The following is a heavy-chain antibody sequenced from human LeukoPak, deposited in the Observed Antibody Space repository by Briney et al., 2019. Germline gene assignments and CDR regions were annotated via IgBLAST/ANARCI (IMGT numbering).Heavy chain of an antibody. CDR2: ISAYSGNT. Sequence: GASVKVSCKASGYTFTSYGISWVRQAPGQGLEWMGWISAYSGNTNYAQKLQGRVTMTTDTSTSTSYMELRSLRSDDTAVYYCARDEYASSWYYFDYWGQGTLVTVSS. CDR1: GYTFTSYG. J-gene: IGHJ4*02. CDR3: ARDEYASSWYYFDY. D-gene: IGHD6-13*01. V-gene: IGHV1-18*01.